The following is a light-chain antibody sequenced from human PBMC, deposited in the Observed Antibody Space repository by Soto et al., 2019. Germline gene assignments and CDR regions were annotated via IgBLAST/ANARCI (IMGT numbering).Light chain of an antibody. V-gene: IGLV3-21*02. Sequence: YELTQPPSVSVAPVQTARITCGGNNIGSKSVHWYQEKPGQAPVLVVYDDSDRTSGIPERFSGSNSGNTATLTISRVEAGDEAEYYCQLWDSSSEPVVFGGGTKRTVL. CDR3: QLWDSSSEPVV. CDR2: DDS. CDR1: NIGSKS. J-gene: IGLJ2*01.